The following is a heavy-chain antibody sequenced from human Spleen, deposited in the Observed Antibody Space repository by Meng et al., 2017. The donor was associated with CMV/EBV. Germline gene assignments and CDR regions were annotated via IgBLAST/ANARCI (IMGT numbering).Heavy chain of an antibody. CDR3: AKGLRSSSWFNNYYFGMDV. D-gene: IGHD6-13*01. J-gene: IGHJ6*02. V-gene: IGHV1-46*01. CDR1: FTNYY. CDR2: INPNSGST. Sequence: FTNYYMHWVRQAPGQGLEWMGIINPNSGSTSYAQKFQGRVTMTRDTSTSTVYMDLSSLRSEDTAVFYCAKGLRSSSWFNNYYFGMDVWGQGTTVTVSS.